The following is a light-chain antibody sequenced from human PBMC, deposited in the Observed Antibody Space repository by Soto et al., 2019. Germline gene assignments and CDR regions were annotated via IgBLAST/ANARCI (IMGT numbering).Light chain of an antibody. CDR1: QSVDTN. J-gene: IGKJ2*01. CDR3: QQYYNWPPYT. Sequence: EVVMTQSPATLSVSPGDRATLSCRASQSVDTNVARYQQKPGQAPRLLVHGASTRATGVPARFTGIGSGTDFTLTISGLQSDDFAVYYCQQYYNWPPYTFGQGTKLQIK. CDR2: GAS. V-gene: IGKV3-15*01.